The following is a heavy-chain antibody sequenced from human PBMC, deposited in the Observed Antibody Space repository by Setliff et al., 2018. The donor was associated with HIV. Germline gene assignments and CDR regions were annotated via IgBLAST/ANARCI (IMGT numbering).Heavy chain of an antibody. J-gene: IGHJ4*02. V-gene: IGHV3-73*01. CDR3: AKNFYSSPWSPLDY. CDR1: GFTFSGSP. CDR2: IKTRADNYAT. D-gene: IGHD6-19*01. Sequence: GGSLRLSCAASGFTFSGSPIHWVRQASGKGLEWLGRIKTRADNYATAYADSLKGRFTISRDNSKNTLFLQMNSLRTEDTAVYYCAKNFYSSPWSPLDYWGQGTLVTVSS.